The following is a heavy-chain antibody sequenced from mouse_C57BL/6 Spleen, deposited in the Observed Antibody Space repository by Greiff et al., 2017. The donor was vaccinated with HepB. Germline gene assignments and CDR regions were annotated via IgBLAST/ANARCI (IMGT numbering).Heavy chain of an antibody. CDR1: GYTFTSYW. Sequence: QVQLQQSGAELVKPGASVKMSCKASGYTFTSYWITWVKQRPGQGLEWIGDIYPGSGSTNYNEKFKSKATLTVDTSSSTAYMQLSSLTSEDSAVYYCARRGTAQAYFDYWGQGTTLTVSS. V-gene: IGHV1-55*01. J-gene: IGHJ2*01. CDR3: ARRGTAQAYFDY. CDR2: IYPGSGST. D-gene: IGHD3-2*02.